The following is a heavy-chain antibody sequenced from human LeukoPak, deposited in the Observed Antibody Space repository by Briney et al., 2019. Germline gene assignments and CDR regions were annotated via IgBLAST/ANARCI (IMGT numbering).Heavy chain of an antibody. CDR3: ARDRSYYDSRGYYYYGMDV. CDR2: ISSSGSTI. D-gene: IGHD3-22*01. CDR1: GFTFSSYE. V-gene: IGHV3-48*03. Sequence: GGSLRLSCAASGFTFSSYEMNWVRQAPGKGLEWVSYISSSGSTIYYADTVKGRFTISRDNAKNSLYLQMNSLRAEDTAVYYCARDRSYYDSRGYYYYGMDVWGQGTTVTVSS. J-gene: IGHJ6*02.